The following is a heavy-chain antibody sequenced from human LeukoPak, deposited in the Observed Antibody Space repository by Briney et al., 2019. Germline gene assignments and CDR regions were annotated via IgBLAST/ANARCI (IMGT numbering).Heavy chain of an antibody. Sequence: KPSETLSLTCAVSGGSISSSNWWSWVRQPPGKGLEWIGEIDHSGSTNYNPSLKSRVTIAVDKSKNQFSLTLSSVTAADTAVYYCARRDSSGYYFTDMDYWGQGTLVSVSS. V-gene: IGHV4-4*02. CDR2: IDHSGST. J-gene: IGHJ4*02. D-gene: IGHD3-22*01. CDR1: GGSISSSNW. CDR3: ARRDSSGYYFTDMDY.